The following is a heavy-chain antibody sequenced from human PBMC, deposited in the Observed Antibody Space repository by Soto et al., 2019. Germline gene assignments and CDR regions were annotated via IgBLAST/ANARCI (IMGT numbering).Heavy chain of an antibody. D-gene: IGHD3-22*01. CDR3: ARDTYYYDSSDHFSADAFDI. CDR2: ISNDGSST. V-gene: IGHV3-74*01. J-gene: IGHJ3*02. CDR1: GFTSSSYW. Sequence: EVQLVESGGGLVQPGGSLRLSCAASGFTSSSYWIHWVRQAPGKGLVWVSRISNDGSSTNYADSVKGRFTISRDNAKNTVYLQMNSLRVEDTVVYYCARDTYYYDSSDHFSADAFDIWGQGTMVTVSS.